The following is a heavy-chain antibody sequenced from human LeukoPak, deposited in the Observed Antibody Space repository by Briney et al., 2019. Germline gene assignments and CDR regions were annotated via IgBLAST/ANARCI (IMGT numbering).Heavy chain of an antibody. J-gene: IGHJ3*02. Sequence: GGSLRLSCAASGFTFSSYGMHWVRQAPGKGLEWVAVIWYDGSNKYYVDSVKGRFTISRDNSKNTLYLQMNSLRAEDTAVYYCAAEPAGYYNDAFDIWGQGTMVTVSS. CDR3: AAEPAGYYNDAFDI. D-gene: IGHD3-9*01. CDR1: GFTFSSYG. V-gene: IGHV3-33*01. CDR2: IWYDGSNK.